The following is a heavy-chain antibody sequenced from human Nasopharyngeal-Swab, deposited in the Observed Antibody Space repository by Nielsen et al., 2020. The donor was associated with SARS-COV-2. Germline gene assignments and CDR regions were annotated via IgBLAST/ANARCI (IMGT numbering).Heavy chain of an antibody. CDR1: GGSISSSSYY. Sequence: SETLSLTCTVSGGSISSSSYYWGWIRQPPGKGLEWIGSIYYSGSTYYNPSLKSRVTISVDTSKNQFSLKLSSVTAADTAVYHCAHLGYCSSTSCLWGQGTLVTVSS. J-gene: IGHJ4*02. CDR2: IYYSGST. D-gene: IGHD2-2*01. CDR3: AHLGYCSSTSCL. V-gene: IGHV4-39*01.